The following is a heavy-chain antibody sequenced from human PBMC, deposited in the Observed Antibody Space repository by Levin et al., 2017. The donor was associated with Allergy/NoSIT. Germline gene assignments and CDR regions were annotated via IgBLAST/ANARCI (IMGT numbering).Heavy chain of an antibody. D-gene: IGHD2-2*01. CDR2: INSDGSST. V-gene: IGHV3-74*01. CDR1: GFTFRNYW. CDR3: ARDLGSYAVYGMDV. Sequence: SCAASGFTFRNYWMHWVRQAPGKGLVWVSRINSDGSSTIYADSVKGRFTISRDNAKNTLYLQMNSLRVEDTAVYYCARDLGSYAVYGMDVWGQGTTVTVSS. J-gene: IGHJ6*02.